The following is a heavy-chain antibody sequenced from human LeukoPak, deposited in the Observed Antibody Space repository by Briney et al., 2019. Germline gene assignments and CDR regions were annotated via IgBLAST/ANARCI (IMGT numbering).Heavy chain of an antibody. V-gene: IGHV3-48*04. CDR3: ARGNRQHLLWFGKLQDAFDI. D-gene: IGHD3-10*01. Sequence: GGSLRLSCAASGFTFSSYSMNWVRQAPGKGLEWVSYISSSSSTIYYADSVKGRFTISRDNAKNSLYLQMNSLRAEDTAVYYCARGNRQHLLWFGKLQDAFDIWGQGTMVTVSP. J-gene: IGHJ3*02. CDR1: GFTFSSYS. CDR2: ISSSSSTI.